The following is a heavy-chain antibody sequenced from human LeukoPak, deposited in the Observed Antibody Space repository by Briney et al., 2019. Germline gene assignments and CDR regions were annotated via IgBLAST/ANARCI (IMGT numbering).Heavy chain of an antibody. CDR3: ARDRRWGYMDV. D-gene: IGHD4-23*01. CDR1: EFTFSSYA. CDR2: INSDGSST. J-gene: IGHJ6*03. Sequence: GGSLRLSCAASEFTFSSYAMNWVRQAPGKGLVWVSRINSDGSSTSYADSVKGRFTISRDNAKNTLYLQMNSLRAEDTAVYYCARDRRWGYMDVWGKGTTVTISS. V-gene: IGHV3-74*01.